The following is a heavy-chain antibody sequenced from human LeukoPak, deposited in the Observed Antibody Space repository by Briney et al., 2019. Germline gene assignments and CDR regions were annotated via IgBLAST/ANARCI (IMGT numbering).Heavy chain of an antibody. D-gene: IGHD1-26*01. CDR1: GYTFTGYY. CDR2: INPNSGGT. Sequence: ASVKVSCKASGYTFTGYYMLWVRQAPGQGLEWMGWINPNSGGTNYAQKFQGRVTMTRDTSISTAYMELSRLRSDGTAVYYCARALSGSYSDFDYWGQGTLVTVSS. CDR3: ARALSGSYSDFDY. J-gene: IGHJ4*02. V-gene: IGHV1-2*02.